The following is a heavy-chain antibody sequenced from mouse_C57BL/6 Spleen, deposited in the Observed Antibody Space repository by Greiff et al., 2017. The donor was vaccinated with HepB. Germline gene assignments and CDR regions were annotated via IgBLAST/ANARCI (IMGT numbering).Heavy chain of an antibody. Sequence: VKLQESGAELARPGASVKLSCKASGYTFTSYGISWVKQRTGQGLEWIGEIYPRSGNTYYNEKFKGKATLTADKSSSTAYMELRSLTSEDSAVYFCAREGVTTVVDYYFDYWGQGTTLTVSS. CDR1: GYTFTSYG. J-gene: IGHJ2*01. D-gene: IGHD1-1*01. V-gene: IGHV1-81*01. CDR3: AREGVTTVVDYYFDY. CDR2: IYPRSGNT.